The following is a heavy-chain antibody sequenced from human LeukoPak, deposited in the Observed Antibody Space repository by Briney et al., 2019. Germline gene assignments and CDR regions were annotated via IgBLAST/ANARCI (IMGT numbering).Heavy chain of an antibody. D-gene: IGHD3-22*01. CDR3: ARTDSSYRGYFGY. J-gene: IGHJ4*02. V-gene: IGHV4-30-2*01. CDR1: GGSISSGGYS. CDR2: IYHSGST. Sequence: SETLSLTCAVSGGSISSGGYSWSWIRQPPGKGLEWIGYIYHSGSTYYNPSLKSRVTISVDRSKNQFSLKLSSVTAADTAVYCCARTDSSYRGYFGYWGQGTLVTVSS.